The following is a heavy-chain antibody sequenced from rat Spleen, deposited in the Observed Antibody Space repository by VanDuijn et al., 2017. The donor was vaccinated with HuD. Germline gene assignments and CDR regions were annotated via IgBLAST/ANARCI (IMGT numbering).Heavy chain of an antibody. CDR3: VRGNDYALDY. Sequence: EVQLVESGGGLVQPGRSLKLSCAASGFTFSDYSMAWVRQAPKKGMEWVATLSYDGSSTYYRDSVKGRFTISRDNAKDTLYLQMDSLRSEDTATYYCVRGNDYALDYWGQGVMVTVSS. V-gene: IGHV5-7*01. CDR2: LSYDGSST. CDR1: GFTFSDYS. D-gene: IGHD1-10*01. J-gene: IGHJ2*01.